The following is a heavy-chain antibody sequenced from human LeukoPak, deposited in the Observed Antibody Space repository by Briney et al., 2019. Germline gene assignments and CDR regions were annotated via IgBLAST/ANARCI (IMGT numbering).Heavy chain of an antibody. V-gene: IGHV3-11*06. CDR2: ISSSSSYT. J-gene: IGHJ4*02. CDR3: ARDRDGDLYFDY. CDR1: GFTFSDYY. Sequence: GGSLRLSCAASGFTFSDYYMSWIRQAPGKGREWVSYISSSSSYTNYADSVKGRFTISRDNAKNSLYLQMNSLRAEDTAVYYCARDRDGDLYFDYWGQGTLVTVSS. D-gene: IGHD4-17*01.